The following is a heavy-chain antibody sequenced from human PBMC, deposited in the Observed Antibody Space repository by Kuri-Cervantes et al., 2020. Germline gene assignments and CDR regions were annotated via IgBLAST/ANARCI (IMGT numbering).Heavy chain of an antibody. J-gene: IGHJ4*02. D-gene: IGHD4-17*01. CDR2: INWNGGST. Sequence: GESLKISCAASGFTFDDYGMSWVRQAPGKGLEWVSGINWNGGSTGYADSVKGRFTISRDNAKNSLYLQMNSLRAEDTAVYYCHGDYVGQDGWPTYYWGQGTLVTVSS. CDR1: GFTFDDYG. V-gene: IGHV3-20*04. CDR3: HGDYVGQDGWPTYY.